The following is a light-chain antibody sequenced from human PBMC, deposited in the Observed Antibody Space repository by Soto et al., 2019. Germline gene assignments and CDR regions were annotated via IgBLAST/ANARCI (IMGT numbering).Light chain of an antibody. CDR1: QTISSW. CDR3: KHYNSYPVT. J-gene: IGKJ1*01. V-gene: IGKV1-5*03. Sequence: DSRMTHSPSSLSARLRGTLRTTCPASQTISSWLAWYQQKPGKAPKLLIYKASSLESGVPSRFSGSGSGTEFTLTISSLQPDAFATYYCKHYNSYPVTFGQGTKVDLK. CDR2: KAS.